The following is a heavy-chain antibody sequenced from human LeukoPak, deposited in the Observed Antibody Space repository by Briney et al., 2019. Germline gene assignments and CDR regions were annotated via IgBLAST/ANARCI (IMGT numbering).Heavy chain of an antibody. CDR1: GGSISSYY. J-gene: IGHJ4*02. CDR2: IYYSGST. CDR3: ARFGHYDSSFDY. Sequence: SGTLSLTCTVPGGSISSYYWSWIRQPPGKGLEWIGYIYYSGSTNYNPSLKSRVTISVDTSKNQFSLKLSSVTAADTAVYYCARFGHYDSSFDYWGQGTLVTVSS. V-gene: IGHV4-59*08. D-gene: IGHD3-22*01.